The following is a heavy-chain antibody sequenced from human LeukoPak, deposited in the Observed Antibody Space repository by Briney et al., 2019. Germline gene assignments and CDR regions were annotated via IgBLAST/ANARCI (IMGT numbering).Heavy chain of an antibody. CDR2: IYHSGAT. Sequence: KSSETLSLTCTVSGVSISTHYWSWIRQPPGKGLEWIGYIYHSGATNYNPSLKSRVTISMDTSKNEFSLKLTSVTAADTAVYYCARRVEGYYDSSGYYASLFDYWGQGTLVTVSS. CDR3: ARRVEGYYDSSGYYASLFDY. J-gene: IGHJ4*02. D-gene: IGHD3-22*01. V-gene: IGHV4-59*11. CDR1: GVSISTHY.